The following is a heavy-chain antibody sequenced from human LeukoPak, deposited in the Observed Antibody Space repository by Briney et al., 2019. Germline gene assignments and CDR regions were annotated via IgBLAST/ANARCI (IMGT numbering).Heavy chain of an antibody. CDR3: AKEFVGELRGYYFDY. CDR1: GFSFSSYA. J-gene: IGHJ4*02. Sequence: GGSLRLSCAASGFSFSSYAMSWVRQAPGKGLERVSAISGSGGSTYYADSVKGRFTISRDNSKNTLYLQMNSLRAEDTAVYYCAKEFVGELRGYYFDYWGQGTLVTVSS. CDR2: ISGSGGST. D-gene: IGHD3-10*01. V-gene: IGHV3-23*01.